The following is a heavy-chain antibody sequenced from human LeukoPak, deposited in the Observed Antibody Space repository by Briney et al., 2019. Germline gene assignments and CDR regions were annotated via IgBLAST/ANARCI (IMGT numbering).Heavy chain of an antibody. D-gene: IGHD6-19*01. CDR2: ISAYNGNT. CDR1: GYTFTSYG. J-gene: IGHJ4*02. V-gene: IGHV1-18*01. Sequence: ASVKVSCKASGYTFTSYGISWVRQAPGQGLEWMGWISAYNGNTHYAQKLQGRVTMTTDTSTSTVYMELRSLRSDDTAVYYCAKGKDDSSGWYFFYWGQGTLVTVSS. CDR3: AKGKDDSSGWYFFY.